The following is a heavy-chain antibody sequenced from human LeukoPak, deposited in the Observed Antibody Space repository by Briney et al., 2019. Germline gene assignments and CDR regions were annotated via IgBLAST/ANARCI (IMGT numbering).Heavy chain of an antibody. CDR1: GGSISGQY. V-gene: IGHV4-59*11. D-gene: IGHD3-16*01. J-gene: IGHJ4*02. CDR3: ARGGASSRYFDY. CDR2: VSYSGRY. Sequence: SETLSLTCTVSGGSISGQYWSWIRQPPGKGLEWIGFVSYSGRYNYNPSLNGRVTISIGPSKNQVSLRLSSVTAADTAVYYCARGGASSRYFDYWGQGTRVTVSS.